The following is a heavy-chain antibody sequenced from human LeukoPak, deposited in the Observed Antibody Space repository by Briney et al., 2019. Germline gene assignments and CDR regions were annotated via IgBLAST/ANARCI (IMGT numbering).Heavy chain of an antibody. V-gene: IGHV1-69*05. CDR2: IIPIFGTA. Sequence: SVKVSCKASGGTFSSYAISWVRQAPGQGLEWMGGIIPIFGTANYAQKFQGRVTMTRDTSISTAYMELSRLRSDDTAVYYCAVGQAYYYYFDYWGQGTLVTVSS. CDR1: GGTFSSYA. D-gene: IGHD3-10*01. J-gene: IGHJ4*02. CDR3: AVGQAYYYYFDY.